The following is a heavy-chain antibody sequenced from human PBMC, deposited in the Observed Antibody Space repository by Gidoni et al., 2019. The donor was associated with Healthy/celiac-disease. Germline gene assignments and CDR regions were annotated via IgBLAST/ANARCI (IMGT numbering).Heavy chain of an antibody. Sequence: QLQLQESGPGLVKPSETLSLTCTVSGGSISSSSYYWGWIRQPPGKGLEWIGSIYYSGSTYYNPSLKSRVTISVDTSKNQFSLKLSSVTAADTAVYYCASTNSHSFGYSSGWYIPSWYFDLWGRGTLVTVSS. D-gene: IGHD6-19*01. J-gene: IGHJ2*01. V-gene: IGHV4-39*01. CDR3: ASTNSHSFGYSSGWYIPSWYFDL. CDR1: GGSISSSSYY. CDR2: IYYSGST.